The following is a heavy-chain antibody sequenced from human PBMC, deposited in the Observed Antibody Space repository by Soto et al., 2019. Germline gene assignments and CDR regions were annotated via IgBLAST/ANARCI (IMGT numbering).Heavy chain of an antibody. CDR2: INHSGST. V-gene: IGHV4-34*01. CDR1: GGSFSGYY. CDR3: AREGVAGDDY. J-gene: IGHJ4*02. Sequence: XXXLSXTCAVYGGSFSGYYWSWIRQPPGKGLEWIGEINHSGSTNYNPSLKSRVTISVDTSKNQFSLKLSSVTAADTAVYYCAREGVAGDDYWGQGTLVTVSS. D-gene: IGHD6-19*01.